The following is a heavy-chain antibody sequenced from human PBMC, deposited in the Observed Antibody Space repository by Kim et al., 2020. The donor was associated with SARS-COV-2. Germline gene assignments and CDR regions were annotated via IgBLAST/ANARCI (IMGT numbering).Heavy chain of an antibody. J-gene: IGHJ4*02. D-gene: IGHD6-19*01. CDR1: GGSINYY. CDR2: IYYSGSA. CDR3: ARGEQWQDFDY. V-gene: IGHV4-59*13. Sequence: SETLSLTCTVSGGSINYYWSWIRQPPGKGLEWIGYIYYSGSADYNPSLKSRATISVDMFKKQFYLKLSSVTAVDTAVYFCARGEQWQDFDYWGQGTLVTVPS.